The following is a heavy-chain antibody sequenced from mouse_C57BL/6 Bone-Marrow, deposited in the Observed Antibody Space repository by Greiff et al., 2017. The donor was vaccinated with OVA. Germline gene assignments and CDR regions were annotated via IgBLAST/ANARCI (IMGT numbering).Heavy chain of an antibody. V-gene: IGHV3-6*01. D-gene: IGHD1-1*01. CDR1: GYSITSGYY. Sequence: EVKLMESGPGLVKPSQSLSLTCSVTGYSITSGYYWNWIRQFPGNKLEWMGYISYDGSNNYNPSLKNRISITRDTSKNQFFLKLNSVTTEDTATYYCARDITTVVGRTWFAYWGQGTLVTVSA. CDR2: ISYDGSN. J-gene: IGHJ3*01. CDR3: ARDITTVVGRTWFAY.